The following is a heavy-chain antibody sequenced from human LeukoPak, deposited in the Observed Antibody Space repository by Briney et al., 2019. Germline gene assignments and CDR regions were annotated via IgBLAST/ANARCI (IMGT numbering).Heavy chain of an antibody. CDR3: ARDPAPPRSESSGGI. Sequence: PGGSLRLSCAASGFIFSTYWMSWVRQAPGKGLEWVANIKQDGSEKYYVDSVKGRCTISRDNAKNSVYLQMNSLRAEDTAVYYCARDPAPPRSESSGGIWSQGTMVTVSS. V-gene: IGHV3-7*01. CDR2: IKQDGSEK. D-gene: IGHD1-26*01. CDR1: GFIFSTYW. J-gene: IGHJ3*02.